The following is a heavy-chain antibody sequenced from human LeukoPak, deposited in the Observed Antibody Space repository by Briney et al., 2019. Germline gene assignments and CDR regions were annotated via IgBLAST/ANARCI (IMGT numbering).Heavy chain of an antibody. J-gene: IGHJ2*01. CDR2: IWYDETNK. CDR1: GFTFSSYG. V-gene: IGHV3-33*06. CDR3: AKDLYGGNRYFDL. Sequence: GGSLRLSCAASGFTFSSYGMQWVRQAPGKGLEWVAVIWYDETNKYYADSVKGRFTISRDNSKNTLYLQMNSLRAEDTAVYYCAKDLYGGNRYFDLWGRGTLVTVSS. D-gene: IGHD4-23*01.